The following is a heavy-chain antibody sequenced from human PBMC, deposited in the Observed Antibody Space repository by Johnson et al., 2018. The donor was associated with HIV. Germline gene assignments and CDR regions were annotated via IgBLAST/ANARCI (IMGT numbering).Heavy chain of an antibody. Sequence: QVQLVESGGGVIQPGRSLRLSCAGSGFTFSDYYMSWIRQAPGKGLEWVSYISMSGRTIYYADSVKGRFTISRDNSKNTLYLQMNSLRAEDTAVYYCARPGGDYSAFDIWGQGTMVTVSS. CDR2: ISMSGRTI. D-gene: IGHD4-17*01. CDR1: GFTFSDYY. CDR3: ARPGGDYSAFDI. V-gene: IGHV3-11*04. J-gene: IGHJ3*02.